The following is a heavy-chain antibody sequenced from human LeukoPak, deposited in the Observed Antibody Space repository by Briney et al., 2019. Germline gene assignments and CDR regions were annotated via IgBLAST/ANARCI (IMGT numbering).Heavy chain of an antibody. D-gene: IGHD3-22*01. CDR3: ARGYDY. V-gene: IGHV4-39*01. CDR2: IYNSASI. Sequence: SETLYLTCTVSGGSISDSTYYWAWIRQSPGKGLEWIGSIYNSASITYNPSLRSRVTISLDTSKSQFSLNLRSVTAADTAVYYCARGYDYWGQGTLVTVSS. J-gene: IGHJ4*02. CDR1: GGSISDSTYY.